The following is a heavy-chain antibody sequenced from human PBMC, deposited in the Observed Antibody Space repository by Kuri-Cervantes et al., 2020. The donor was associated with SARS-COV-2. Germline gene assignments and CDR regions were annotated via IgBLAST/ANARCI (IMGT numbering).Heavy chain of an antibody. CDR2: INAGNGNT. D-gene: IGHD3-3*01. V-gene: IGHV1-3*01. J-gene: IGHJ6*02. Sequence: ASVKVSCKASGYTFTSYAMHWVRQAPGQRLEWMGWINAGNGNTKYSQKFQGSVTITRDTSASTAYMELSSLRSEDTAVYYCARGGDFWYFYYGMDVWGQGTTVTVSS. CDR3: ARGGDFWYFYYGMDV. CDR1: GYTFTSYA.